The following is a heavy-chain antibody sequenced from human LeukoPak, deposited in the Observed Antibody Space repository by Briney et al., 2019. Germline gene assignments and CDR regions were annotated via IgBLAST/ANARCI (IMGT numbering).Heavy chain of an antibody. CDR2: IYHNGDT. CDR1: GGSFSGPY. V-gene: IGHV4-59*11. D-gene: IGHD5-18*01. Sequence: SETLSLTCTVSGGSFSGPYWSWIRQPPGKGLEWIGYIYHNGDTRYNPSLKSRVTMSVDTSKNQFSLKLNSVTPADTAVYYCARDGYGPTDYWGKGSLVTVSS. J-gene: IGHJ4*02. CDR3: ARDGYGPTDY.